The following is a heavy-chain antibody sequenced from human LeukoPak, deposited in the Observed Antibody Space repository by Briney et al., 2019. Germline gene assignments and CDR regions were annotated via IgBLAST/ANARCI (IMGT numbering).Heavy chain of an antibody. CDR3: ARPGPYDFWSGYYIPLDY. Sequence: ASVKVSCKASGGTFSSYAISWARQAPGQGLEWMGGIIPIFGTANYAQKFQGRVTITADESTSTAYMELSSLRSEDTAVYYCARPGPYDFWSGYYIPLDYWGQGTLVTVSS. D-gene: IGHD3-3*01. J-gene: IGHJ4*02. CDR1: GGTFSSYA. V-gene: IGHV1-69*13. CDR2: IIPIFGTA.